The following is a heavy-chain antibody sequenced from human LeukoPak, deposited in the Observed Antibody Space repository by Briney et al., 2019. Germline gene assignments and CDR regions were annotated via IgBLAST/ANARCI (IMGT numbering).Heavy chain of an antibody. Sequence: GGSLRLSCAASGFTFSSYSMNWVRQAPGEGLERVSSISSSSSYIYYADSVKGRFTISRDNAKNSLYLQMNSLRAEGTAVYYCARDPLPGQWLVRGYNWFDPWGQGTLVTVSS. CDR1: GFTFSSYS. V-gene: IGHV3-21*01. J-gene: IGHJ5*02. CDR3: ARDPLPGQWLVRGYNWFDP. CDR2: ISSSSSYI. D-gene: IGHD6-19*01.